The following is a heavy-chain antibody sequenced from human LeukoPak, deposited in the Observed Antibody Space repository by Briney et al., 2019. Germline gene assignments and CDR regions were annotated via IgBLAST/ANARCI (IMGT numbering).Heavy chain of an antibody. D-gene: IGHD1-14*01. V-gene: IGHV4-39*07. CDR2: IYYSGST. CDR1: GGSISSSSYY. Sequence: SETLSLTCTVSGGSISSSSYYWGWIRQPPGKGLGWIGSIYYSGSTYYNPSLKSRVTISVDTSKNQFSLKLSSVTAADTAVYYCAREDPGRYWFDPWGQGTLVTVSS. CDR3: AREDPGRYWFDP. J-gene: IGHJ5*02.